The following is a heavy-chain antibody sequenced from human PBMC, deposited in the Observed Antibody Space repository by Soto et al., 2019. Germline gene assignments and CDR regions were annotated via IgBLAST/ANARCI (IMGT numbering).Heavy chain of an antibody. V-gene: IGHV4-31*03. Sequence: SETLSLTCTVSGGSIISDNYYWIWIRQHPGKGLEWIGYIYYSGSTYYNPSLKSRVTISVDTSKNQFSLKLSSVTAADTAVYYCARDRRVLHAFDIWGQGTMVTVS. CDR1: GGSIISDNYY. CDR3: ARDRRVLHAFDI. J-gene: IGHJ3*02. CDR2: IYYSGST.